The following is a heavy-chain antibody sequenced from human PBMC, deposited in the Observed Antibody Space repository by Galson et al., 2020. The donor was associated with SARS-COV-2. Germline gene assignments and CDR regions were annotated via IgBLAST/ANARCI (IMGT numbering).Heavy chain of an antibody. CDR3: ARVPRYCSGGSCYSSWFDP. Sequence: GESLKISCKGSGYSFTSYWIGWVRQMPGKGLEWLGIIYPGDSDPRYSPSFQGQVTISADKSISTAYLQWSSLKASDTAMYYCARVPRYCSGGSCYSSWFDPWGQGTLVTVSS. D-gene: IGHD2-15*01. J-gene: IGHJ5*02. V-gene: IGHV5-51*01. CDR2: IYPGDSDP. CDR1: GYSFTSYW.